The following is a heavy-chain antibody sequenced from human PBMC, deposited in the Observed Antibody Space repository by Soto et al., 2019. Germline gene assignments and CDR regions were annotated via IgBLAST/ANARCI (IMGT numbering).Heavy chain of an antibody. V-gene: IGHV4-30-2*06. Sequence: SWRLIRESPVKGLEWIGYIYHSGSTYNNPSLKSRVTISLDRSKNQFSLKLSSMTAADTAVYYCARAIVGDSSTWYYCDSWGQGTLVTVSS. CDR2: IYHSGST. CDR1: S. CDR3: ARAIVGDSSTWYYCDS. D-gene: IGHD6-13*01. J-gene: IGHJ4*02.